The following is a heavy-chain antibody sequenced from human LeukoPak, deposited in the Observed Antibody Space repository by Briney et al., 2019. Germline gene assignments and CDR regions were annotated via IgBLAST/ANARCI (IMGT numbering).Heavy chain of an antibody. CDR3: ARDGTYYYDSSGYSYDAFDI. J-gene: IGHJ3*02. V-gene: IGHV1-2*02. CDR1: GYTFTGYY. D-gene: IGHD3-22*01. CDR2: INPNSGGT. Sequence: ASVKVSCKASGYTFTGYYMHWVRQAPGQGLEWMGWINPNSGGTNYAQKFQGRVTMARDTSISTAYMELSRLRSDDTAVYYCARDGTYYYDSSGYSYDAFDIWGQGTMVTVSS.